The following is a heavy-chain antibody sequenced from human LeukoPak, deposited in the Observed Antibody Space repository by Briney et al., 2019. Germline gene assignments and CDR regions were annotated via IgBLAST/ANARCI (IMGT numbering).Heavy chain of an antibody. D-gene: IGHD6-13*01. CDR1: GFTFSSYS. CDR2: ISSSSSYI. V-gene: IGHV3-21*01. Sequence: PGGSLRLSCAASGFTFSSYSTNWVRQAPGKGLEWVSSISSSSSYIYYADSVKGRFTISRDNAKNSLYLQMNSLRAEDTAVYYCARAPKAAAPDWWGQGTLVTVSS. J-gene: IGHJ4*02. CDR3: ARAPKAAAPDW.